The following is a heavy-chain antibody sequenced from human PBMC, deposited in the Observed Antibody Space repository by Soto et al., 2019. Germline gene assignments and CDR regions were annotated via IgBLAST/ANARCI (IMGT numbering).Heavy chain of an antibody. D-gene: IGHD3-16*01. V-gene: IGHV3-53*04. CDR3: ARLYETWGYMDV. Sequence: GGSLRLSCAASGFTVSSNYMSWVRQAPGKGLEWVSVIYSGGSTYYADSVKGRFPISRPNSKNTLYLQMNSLRAEDTAVYYCARLYETWGYMDVWGKGTTVTVSS. J-gene: IGHJ6*03. CDR2: IYSGGST. CDR1: GFTVSSNY.